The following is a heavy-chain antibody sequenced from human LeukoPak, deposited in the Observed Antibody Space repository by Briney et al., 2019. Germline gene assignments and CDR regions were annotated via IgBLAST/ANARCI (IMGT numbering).Heavy chain of an antibody. CDR1: GGSFSGYY. CDR3: ARGPGGWYYYYYYMDV. D-gene: IGHD6-19*01. J-gene: IGHJ6*03. CDR2: INHSGST. Sequence: PSEILSLTCAVYGGSFSGYYWSWIRQPPGKGLEWIGEINHSGSTNYNPSLKSRVTISVDTSKNQFSLKLSSVTAADTAVYYCARGPGGWYYYYYYMDVWGKGTTVTVSS. V-gene: IGHV4-34*01.